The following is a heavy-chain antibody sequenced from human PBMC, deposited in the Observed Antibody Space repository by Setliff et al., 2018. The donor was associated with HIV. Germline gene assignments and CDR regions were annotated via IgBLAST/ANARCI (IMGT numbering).Heavy chain of an antibody. CDR1: GGSISSSSYY. V-gene: IGHV4-39*01. CDR2: IFYSGSA. D-gene: IGHD1-7*01. Sequence: SETLSLTCTVSGGSISSSSYYWGWIRQPPGKGREWIGSIFYSGSANYNPSLRSPVAISVDTSKNQFSLKLTSVTAADTAVYYCARITVSELGYYGMDVWGQGTTVTVSS. J-gene: IGHJ6*02. CDR3: ARITVSELGYYGMDV.